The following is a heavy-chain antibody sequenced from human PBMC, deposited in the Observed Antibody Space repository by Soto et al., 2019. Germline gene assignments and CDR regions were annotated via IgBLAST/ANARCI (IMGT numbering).Heavy chain of an antibody. Sequence: QVQLVQSGAEVKKPGSSVKVSCKASGGTFSSYAINWVRQAPGQGLEWMGGIIPIFGTANYAQKFQGRVTITADESTSTAYMELSSLRSEDTAVYYCARRVVVPAASFAYGMDVWGQGTTVTVSS. CDR1: GGTFSSYA. CDR2: IIPIFGTA. V-gene: IGHV1-69*01. D-gene: IGHD2-2*01. J-gene: IGHJ6*02. CDR3: ARRVVVPAASFAYGMDV.